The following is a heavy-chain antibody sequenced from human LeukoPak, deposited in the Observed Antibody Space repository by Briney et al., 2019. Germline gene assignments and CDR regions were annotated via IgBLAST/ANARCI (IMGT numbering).Heavy chain of an antibody. Sequence: QSGGSLRLSCAASGFTFSNYWMHWVRQAPGKGLVWVSRINADGSSTSYVDSVKGRFTISRDNATNTLYLQMNSLRAEDTAVYYCARDFLLLGGWGEGTMVTVSS. CDR3: ARDFLLLGG. CDR1: GFTFSNYW. CDR2: INADGSST. D-gene: IGHD2/OR15-2a*01. J-gene: IGHJ3*01. V-gene: IGHV3-74*01.